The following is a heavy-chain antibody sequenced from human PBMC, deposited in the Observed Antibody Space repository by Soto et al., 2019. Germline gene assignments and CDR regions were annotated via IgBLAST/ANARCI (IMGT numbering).Heavy chain of an antibody. Sequence: PGGSLGPSPAASGFKFTNHGLPRGPPAPGKGVEKVAVIWSDGNKRYYADSVKGRFTISRDNAKNSLYLQMNSLRAEDTAVYYCARDSSSGWFLGGMDVWGQGTTVTVSS. D-gene: IGHD6-19*01. J-gene: IGHJ6*02. CDR3: ARDSSSGWFLGGMDV. V-gene: IGHV3-33*01. CDR2: IWSDGNKR. CDR1: GFKFTNHG.